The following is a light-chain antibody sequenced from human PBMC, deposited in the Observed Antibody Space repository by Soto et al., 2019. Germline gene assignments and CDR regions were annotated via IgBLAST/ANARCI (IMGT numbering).Light chain of an antibody. V-gene: IGLV8-61*01. Sequence: QSVVTQETSFSVSPGGTVTLTCGLSSGSVSTSHYPSWHQQTPGQAPRTLIYSTKTRSSGVSDRFSGSILGNKAALTITGAQADDESDYYCVLYMGTGILVFGGGTKLTVL. CDR3: VLYMGTGILV. J-gene: IGLJ3*02. CDR2: STK. CDR1: SGSVSTSHY.